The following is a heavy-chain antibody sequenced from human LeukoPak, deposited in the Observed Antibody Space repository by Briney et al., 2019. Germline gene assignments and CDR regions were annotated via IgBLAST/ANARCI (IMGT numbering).Heavy chain of an antibody. CDR2: IYYSGST. Sequence: SETLSLTCTVSGGSISSSSYYWGWIRQPPGKGLEWIGSIYYSGSTNYNPSLKSRVTISVDTSKNQFSLKLSSVTAADTAVYYCARGRPITMIVVVTYYYYGMDVWGQGTTVTVSS. J-gene: IGHJ6*02. V-gene: IGHV4-39*07. CDR1: GGSISSSSYY. D-gene: IGHD3-22*01. CDR3: ARGRPITMIVVVTYYYYGMDV.